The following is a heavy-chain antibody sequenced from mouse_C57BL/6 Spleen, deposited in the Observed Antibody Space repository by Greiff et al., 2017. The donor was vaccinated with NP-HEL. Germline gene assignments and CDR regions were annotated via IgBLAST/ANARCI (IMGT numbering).Heavy chain of an antibody. CDR1: GFTFSDYY. J-gene: IGHJ4*01. D-gene: IGHD1-1*01. Sequence: EVMLVESEGGLVQPGSSMKLSCTASGFTFSDYYMAWVRQVPEKGLEWVANINYDGSSTYYLDSLKSRFIISRDNAKNILYLQMSSLKSEDTATYYCARDRGTTVPYAMDYWGQGTSVTVSS. CDR3: ARDRGTTVPYAMDY. CDR2: INYDGSST. V-gene: IGHV5-16*01.